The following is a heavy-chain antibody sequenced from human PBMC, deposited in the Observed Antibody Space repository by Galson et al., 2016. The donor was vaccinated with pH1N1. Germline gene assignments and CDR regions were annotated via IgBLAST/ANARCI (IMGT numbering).Heavy chain of an antibody. CDR3: ARVNHYYYYGMDV. J-gene: IGHJ6*02. Sequence: SLRLSCAASGFNFSNYWMQWVRQAPGKGLQWVANINQDGDKKYYVGSVEGRFTISRDNAKNSLYLQMNSLRAEDTAVYYCARVNHYYYYGMDVWGQGTTVTVSS. V-gene: IGHV3-7*01. CDR1: GFNFSNYW. D-gene: IGHD1-14*01. CDR2: INQDGDKK.